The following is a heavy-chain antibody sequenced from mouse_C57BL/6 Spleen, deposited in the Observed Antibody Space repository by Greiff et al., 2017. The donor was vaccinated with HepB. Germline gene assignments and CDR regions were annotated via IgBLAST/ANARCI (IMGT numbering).Heavy chain of an antibody. D-gene: IGHD3-2*02. CDR1: GYTFTDYE. V-gene: IGHV1-15*01. CDR3: TRWKTAQATDY. Sequence: QVQLKQSGAELVRPGASVTLSCKASGYTFTDYEMHWVKQTPVHGLEWIGAIDPETGGTAYNQKFKGKAILTADKSSSTAYMELRSLTSEDSAVYYCTRWKTAQATDYWGQGTTLTVSS. J-gene: IGHJ2*01. CDR2: IDPETGGT.